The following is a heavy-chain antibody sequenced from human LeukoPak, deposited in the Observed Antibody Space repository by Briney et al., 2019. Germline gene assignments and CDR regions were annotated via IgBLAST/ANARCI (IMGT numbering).Heavy chain of an antibody. J-gene: IGHJ4*02. CDR3: AKDNVEATAPDY. CDR1: GFTFSSYG. CDR2: IWYDGSNK. Sequence: GGSLRLSCAASGFTFSSYGMHWVRQAPGKGLEWVAVIWYDGSNKYYADSVKGRFIISRDNSKNTLYLQMNSLRAEDTAVYYCAKDNVEATAPDYWDQGTLVTVSS. V-gene: IGHV3-33*06. D-gene: IGHD5-24*01.